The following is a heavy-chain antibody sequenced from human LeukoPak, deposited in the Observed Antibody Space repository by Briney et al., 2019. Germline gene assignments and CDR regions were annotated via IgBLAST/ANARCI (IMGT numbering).Heavy chain of an antibody. J-gene: IGHJ4*02. CDR3: ARGDITMVRGADDY. V-gene: IGHV3-48*01. CDR1: GFTFSSYS. CDR2: ISSSSSTI. D-gene: IGHD3-10*01. Sequence: GGYLRLSCAASGFTFSSYSMNWVRQAPGKGLEWVSYISSSSSTIYYADSVKGRFTISRDNAKNSLYLQMNSLRAEDTAVYYCARGDITMVRGADDYWGQGTLVTVSS.